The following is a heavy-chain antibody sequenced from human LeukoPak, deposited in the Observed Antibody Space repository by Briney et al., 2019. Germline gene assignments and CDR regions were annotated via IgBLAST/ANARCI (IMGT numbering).Heavy chain of an antibody. J-gene: IGHJ4*02. CDR2: ISWDGGST. D-gene: IGHD3-10*01. CDR1: GFTFDDYT. V-gene: IGHV3-43*01. Sequence: GGSLRLSCAASGFTFDDYTMHWVRQAPGKGLEWVSLISWDGGSTYYADSVKGRFTISRDNSKNSLYLQMNSLRTEDTALYYCAKDQGGYGSGSLDYWGQGTLVTVSS. CDR3: AKDQGGYGSGSLDY.